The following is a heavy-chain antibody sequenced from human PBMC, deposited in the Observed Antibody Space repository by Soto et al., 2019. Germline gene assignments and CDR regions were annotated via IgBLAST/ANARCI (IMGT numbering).Heavy chain of an antibody. CDR1: GFSLSTSGMC. J-gene: IGHJ4*02. CDR2: IDWDDDK. CDR3: ASLRLMYSSGGSFDY. D-gene: IGHD6-19*01. Sequence: GSGPTLVNPTQTLTLTCTFSGFSLSTSGMCVSWIRQPPGKALEWLARIDWDDDKYYSTSLKTRLTISKDTSKNQVVLTMTNMDPVDTASYYCASLRLMYSSGGSFDYWGQGTLVTVSS. V-gene: IGHV2-70*11.